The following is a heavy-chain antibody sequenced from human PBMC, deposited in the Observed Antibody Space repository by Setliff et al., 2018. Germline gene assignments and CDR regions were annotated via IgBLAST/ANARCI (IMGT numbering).Heavy chain of an antibody. J-gene: IGHJ6*03. Sequence: GGSLRLSCAASGFTFSNYWMSWVRQAPGKGLEWVANIKEDGSEKYHVDSVRGRFTISRDDAKNSLYLQMNSLRAEDTAVYYCARAADSYGPPRSYMDVWGKGTTVTV. CDR2: IKEDGSEK. D-gene: IGHD5-18*01. CDR1: GFTFSNYW. V-gene: IGHV3-7*01. CDR3: ARAADSYGPPRSYMDV.